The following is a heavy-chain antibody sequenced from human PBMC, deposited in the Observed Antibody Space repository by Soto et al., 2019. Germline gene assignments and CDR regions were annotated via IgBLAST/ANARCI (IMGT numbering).Heavy chain of an antibody. J-gene: IGHJ3*02. CDR3: AKDNGSGCDWLRVGDASDI. Sequence: GSLRLSCAASGFTFSSYGMHWVRQAPGKGLEWVAVISYDGSNKYYADSVKGRLTISRDNSKNTLYLQMNSLRGEDTALYYCAKDNGSGCDWLRVGDASDIWGQGT. CDR1: GFTFSSYG. D-gene: IGHD5-12*01. CDR2: ISYDGSNK. V-gene: IGHV3-30*18.